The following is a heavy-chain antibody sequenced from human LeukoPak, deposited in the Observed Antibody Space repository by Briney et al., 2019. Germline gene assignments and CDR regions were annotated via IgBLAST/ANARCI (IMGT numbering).Heavy chain of an antibody. CDR1: GFTFNNYW. CDR2: IDNDGSST. Sequence: GGSLRLSCAASGFTFNNYWMHWVRQAPGKGLVWVARIDNDGSSTVYADSVKGRFTISRDNAKNTVYLQMNRLRGEDTALYYCVRGLQGPDYWGQGTLVIVSS. CDR3: VRGLQGPDY. V-gene: IGHV3-74*01. J-gene: IGHJ4*02. D-gene: IGHD2-15*01.